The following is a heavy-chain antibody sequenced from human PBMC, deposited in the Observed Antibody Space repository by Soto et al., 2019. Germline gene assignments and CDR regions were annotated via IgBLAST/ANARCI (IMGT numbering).Heavy chain of an antibody. Sequence: QVQLVQSGAEVKKPGASVKVSCKASGYTFTSYGISWVRQAPGQGLEWMGWISAYNGNTNYAQKLQGRVTMTTDTSTSTAYMELRRMRSDDTAMYYCARAERDSRYENVPGDYWGQGTLDTVSS. CDR1: GYTFTSYG. D-gene: IGHD2-15*01. V-gene: IGHV1-18*01. CDR2: ISAYNGNT. J-gene: IGHJ4*02. CDR3: ARAERDSRYENVPGDY.